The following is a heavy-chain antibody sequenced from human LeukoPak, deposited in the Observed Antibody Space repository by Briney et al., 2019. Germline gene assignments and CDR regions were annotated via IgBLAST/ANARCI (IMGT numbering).Heavy chain of an antibody. CDR2: INHSGSS. D-gene: IGHD3-10*01. V-gene: IGHV4-34*01. J-gene: IGHJ6*03. CDR1: GGSIADYF. CDR3: ARVGDLFGAHRVRGLPPDYYYMDV. Sequence: SETLSLTCALSGGSIADYFYNWVRQPPGKGLEWIGEINHSGSSTYNPSLKSRVIISLDTSKNQFSLKLSSVTAADTAVYYCARVGDLFGAHRVRGLPPDYYYMDVWGKGTTVTVSS.